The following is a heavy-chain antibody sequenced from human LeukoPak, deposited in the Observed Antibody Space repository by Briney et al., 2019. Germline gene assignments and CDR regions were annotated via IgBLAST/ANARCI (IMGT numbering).Heavy chain of an antibody. CDR1: GDSISSGRDY. CDR2: LSYNGST. J-gene: IGHJ4*02. Sequence: SETLSLTCTVSGDSISSGRDYWGWIRQSPGKGLEWIGSLSYNGSTYYNPSLKSRVIVFVGTSKSQVSLKLSAVTAADTAIYYCARGIDSWGQGTLVTVSS. V-gene: IGHV4-39*01. CDR3: ARGIDS.